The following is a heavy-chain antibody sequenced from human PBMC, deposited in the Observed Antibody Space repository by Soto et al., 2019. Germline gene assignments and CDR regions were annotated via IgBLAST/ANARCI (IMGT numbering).Heavy chain of an antibody. V-gene: IGHV1-8*01. D-gene: IGHD4-17*01. Sequence: ASVKVSCKASGYTFTSYDINWVRQATGQGLGWMGWMNPNSGNTGYAQKFQGRVTMTRNTSISTAYMELSSLRSEDTAVYYCARGSTVTILYYYYYYMDVWGKGTTVTVSS. J-gene: IGHJ6*03. CDR2: MNPNSGNT. CDR3: ARGSTVTILYYYYYYMDV. CDR1: GYTFTSYD.